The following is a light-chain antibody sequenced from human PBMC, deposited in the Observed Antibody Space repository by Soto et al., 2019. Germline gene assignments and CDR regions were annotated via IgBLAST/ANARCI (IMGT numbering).Light chain of an antibody. V-gene: IGLV4-69*01. CDR2: LNSDGRH. CDR1: SGHSSYA. J-gene: IGLJ2*01. CDR3: QTWGNGTLV. Sequence: QAVVTQSPSASASLGASVKLTCTLSSGHSSYAIAWHQQQPEKGPRYLMKLNSDGRHSKGDGIPDRFSGSSSGAERYLTISSLQSEDEADYYCQTWGNGTLVFGGGTKLTVL.